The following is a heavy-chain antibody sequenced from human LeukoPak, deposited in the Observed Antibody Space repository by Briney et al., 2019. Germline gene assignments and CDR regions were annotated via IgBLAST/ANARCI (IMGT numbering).Heavy chain of an antibody. CDR1: GFTFSSYS. V-gene: IGHV3-48*01. CDR3: AKGRGKDGQNLFDY. Sequence: GGSLRLSCAASGFTFSSYSMNWVRQAPGKGLEWVSYISSSSSTIYYADSVKGRFTISRDNSKNTLFLQIDNLRVDDTAVYYCAKGRGKDGQNLFDYWGQGTLITVSS. J-gene: IGHJ4*02. D-gene: IGHD5-24*01. CDR2: ISSSSSTI.